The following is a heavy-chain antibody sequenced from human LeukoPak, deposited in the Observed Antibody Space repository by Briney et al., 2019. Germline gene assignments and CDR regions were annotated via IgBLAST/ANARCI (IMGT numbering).Heavy chain of an antibody. CDR1: GGSFSGYY. V-gene: IGHV4-34*01. J-gene: IGHJ6*03. D-gene: IGHD5-18*01. Sequence: SETLSLTCAVYGGSFSGYYWSWIRQPPGKGLEWIGEINHSGSTNYNPSLKSRVTISVDTSKNQFSLKLSSVTAADTAVYYCARIGAYSYGYGRYYYYYMDVWGKGTTVTVYS. CDR3: ARIGAYSYGYGRYYYYYMDV. CDR2: INHSGST.